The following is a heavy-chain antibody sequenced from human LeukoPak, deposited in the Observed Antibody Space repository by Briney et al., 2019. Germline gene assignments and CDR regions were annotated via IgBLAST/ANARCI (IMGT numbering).Heavy chain of an antibody. CDR1: GFTVSSNY. D-gene: IGHD2-2*02. Sequence: GGSLRLSCAASGFTVSSNYMSWVRQAPGKGLEWVSVIYSGGSTYYADSVKGRFTISRDNSKNTLYLQMNSLRAEDTAVYYCARGEIGYCSSTSCYTMPLDIWGQGTMVTVSS. CDR2: IYSGGST. CDR3: ARGEIGYCSSTSCYTMPLDI. J-gene: IGHJ3*02. V-gene: IGHV3-66*02.